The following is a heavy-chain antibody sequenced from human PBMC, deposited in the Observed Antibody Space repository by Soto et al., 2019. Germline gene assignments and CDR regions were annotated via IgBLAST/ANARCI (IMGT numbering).Heavy chain of an antibody. Sequence: ASVKVSCKASGYTFTSYGISWVRQAPGQGLEWMGWISAYNGNTNYAQKLQGRVTMTTDTSTSTAYMELRSLRSDDTAVYYCARDILDFWSGPRPQTYYMDVWGKGTTVTVSS. J-gene: IGHJ6*03. CDR1: GYTFTSYG. CDR3: ARDILDFWSGPRPQTYYMDV. D-gene: IGHD3-3*01. V-gene: IGHV1-18*01. CDR2: ISAYNGNT.